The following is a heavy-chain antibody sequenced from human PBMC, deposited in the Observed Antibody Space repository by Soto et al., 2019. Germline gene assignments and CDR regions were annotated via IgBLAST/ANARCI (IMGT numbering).Heavy chain of an antibody. V-gene: IGHV2-5*02. CDR2: IYWDDDK. Sequence: QITLKESGPTLVKPTQTLTLTCTFSGFSLSTSGVGVGWIRQPPGKALEWLALIYWDDDKRYSPSLKSRLTIPKDTSKNQVVLTMTNMDPVDTATYYCAHTGSYCSGGSCYVDAFDIWGQGTMVTVSS. D-gene: IGHD2-15*01. CDR3: AHTGSYCSGGSCYVDAFDI. J-gene: IGHJ3*02. CDR1: GFSLSTSGVG.